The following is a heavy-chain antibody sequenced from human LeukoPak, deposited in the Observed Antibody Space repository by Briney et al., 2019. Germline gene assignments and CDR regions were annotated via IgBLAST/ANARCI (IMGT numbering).Heavy chain of an antibody. CDR2: IDPTDSYT. Sequence: GESLRISCKGSGYIFTSYWITWVRQMPGKGLEWMGMIDPTDSYTNYSPSFQGHVTISTDKSISTAYLQWSSLKASDTAIYCYARRGRSSSNFDFWGQGTLVTVSS. D-gene: IGHD6-6*01. V-gene: IGHV5-10-1*01. CDR3: ARRGRSSSNFDF. J-gene: IGHJ4*02. CDR1: GYIFTSYW.